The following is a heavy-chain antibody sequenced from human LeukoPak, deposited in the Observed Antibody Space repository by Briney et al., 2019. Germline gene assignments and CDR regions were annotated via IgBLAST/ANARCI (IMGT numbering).Heavy chain of an antibody. Sequence: AGGSLRLSCAASGFTFSSYWMHWVRQAPGKGLVWVSRINSDGSSTSYADSVKGRFTISRDNAKNTLYLQMNSLRAEDTAVYYCARLGVGSSSWYDLYYYYYYMDVWGKGTTVTVSS. V-gene: IGHV3-74*01. CDR1: GFTFSSYW. CDR3: ARLGVGSSSWYDLYYYYYYMDV. J-gene: IGHJ6*03. D-gene: IGHD6-13*01. CDR2: INSDGSST.